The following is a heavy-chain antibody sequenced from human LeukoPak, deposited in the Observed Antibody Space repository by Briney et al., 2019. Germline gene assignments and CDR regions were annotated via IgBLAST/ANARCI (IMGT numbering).Heavy chain of an antibody. CDR2: IKQDGSEK. V-gene: IGHV3-7*01. CDR1: GFTFSNYW. D-gene: IGHD6-13*01. Sequence: GGSLRLSCAASGFTFSNYWMSWVRQAPGKGLEWVANIKQDGSEKYFVDSVKGRFTISRDNAKNSLYLQMNSLRAEDTAVYYCARMLSSWYPHPSDYWGQGTLVTVSS. CDR3: ARMLSSWYPHPSDY. J-gene: IGHJ4*02.